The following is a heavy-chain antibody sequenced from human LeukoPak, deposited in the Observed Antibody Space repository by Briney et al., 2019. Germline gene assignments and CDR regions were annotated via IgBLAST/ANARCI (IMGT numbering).Heavy chain of an antibody. D-gene: IGHD2-2*01. J-gene: IGHJ6*02. Sequence: GGSLRLSCAASGFTFSDYYMSWIRQAPGKGLEWVSYISSSSSYTNYADSVKGRLTISRDNAKNSLYLQMNSLRAEDTAVYYCAREANLLYCSSTSCYEGGSYYYYGMDVWGQGTTVTVSS. CDR1: GFTFSDYY. V-gene: IGHV3-11*05. CDR2: ISSSSSYT. CDR3: AREANLLYCSSTSCYEGGSYYYYGMDV.